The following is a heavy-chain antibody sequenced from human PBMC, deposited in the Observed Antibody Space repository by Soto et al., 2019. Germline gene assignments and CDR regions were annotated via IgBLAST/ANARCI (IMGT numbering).Heavy chain of an antibody. V-gene: IGHV3-30*18. D-gene: IGHD2-2*01. CDR3: AKDMGGYCSSTSCPEDYYYYGMDV. Sequence: PGGSLRLSCAASGFTFSSYGMHWVRQAPGKGLEWVAVISYDGSNKYYADSVKGRFTISRDNSKNTLYLQMNSLRAEDTAVYYCAKDMGGYCSSTSCPEDYYYYGMDVWGQGTTVTVSS. CDR2: ISYDGSNK. CDR1: GFTFSSYG. J-gene: IGHJ6*02.